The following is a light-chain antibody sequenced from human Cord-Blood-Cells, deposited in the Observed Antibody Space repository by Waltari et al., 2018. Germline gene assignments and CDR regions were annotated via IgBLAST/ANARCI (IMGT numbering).Light chain of an antibody. J-gene: IGKJ4*01. CDR3: QQYNNWPPLT. Sequence: EIVMTQSPATLPVSSGERATLSCRASQSVSSNLAWYQQKPGQAPRLLIYGASTRATGIPARFSGSGSVTEFTLTISSLQSEDFAVYYGQQYNNWPPLTFGGGTKVEIK. CDR2: GAS. CDR1: QSVSSN. V-gene: IGKV3-15*01.